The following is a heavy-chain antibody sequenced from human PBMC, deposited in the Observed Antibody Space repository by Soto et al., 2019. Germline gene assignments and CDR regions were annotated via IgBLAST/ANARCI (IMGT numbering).Heavy chain of an antibody. CDR2: INHSGST. D-gene: IGHD3-16*02. Sequence: SETLSLTCTVSGGSISSSSYYWGWIRQPPGKGLEWIGSINHSGSTNYNPSLKSRVTISVDTSKNQFSLKLSSVTAADTAVYYCARSARVWGSYRYTSGLYFDYWGQGTLVTVSS. CDR3: ARSARVWGSYRYTSGLYFDY. CDR1: GGSISSSSYY. J-gene: IGHJ4*02. V-gene: IGHV4-39*07.